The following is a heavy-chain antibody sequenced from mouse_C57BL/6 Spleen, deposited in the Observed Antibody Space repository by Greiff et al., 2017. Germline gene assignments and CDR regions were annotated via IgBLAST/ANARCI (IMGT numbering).Heavy chain of an antibody. Sequence: QVQLKQPGAELVKPGASVKLSCKASGYPFTSYWMQWVKQRPGQGLEWIGEIDPSDSYTNYNQKFKGKATLTVDTSSSTAYMQLSSLTSEDSAVYYCARWLLHYAMDYWGQGTSVTVSS. J-gene: IGHJ4*01. V-gene: IGHV1-50*01. CDR1: GYPFTSYW. D-gene: IGHD2-3*01. CDR3: ARWLLHYAMDY. CDR2: IDPSDSYT.